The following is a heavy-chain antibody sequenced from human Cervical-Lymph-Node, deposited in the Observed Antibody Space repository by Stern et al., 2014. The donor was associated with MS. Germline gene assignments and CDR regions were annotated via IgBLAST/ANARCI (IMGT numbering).Heavy chain of an antibody. Sequence: QVQLGQSGAEVKKPGSSVTVSCKASGGNFDNYAFIWVRQAPEHGLEWMGGIIPFFNATNYAQTLQSRVTITTDDSTNATYMDLSRLRSNNTAIYYCARWSKYYDFWAAYYGLFEYWGQGTLVTVSS. CDR1: GGNFDNYA. D-gene: IGHD3-3*01. J-gene: IGHJ4*02. CDR2: IIPFFNAT. V-gene: IGHV1-69*01. CDR3: ARWSKYYDFWAAYYGLFEY.